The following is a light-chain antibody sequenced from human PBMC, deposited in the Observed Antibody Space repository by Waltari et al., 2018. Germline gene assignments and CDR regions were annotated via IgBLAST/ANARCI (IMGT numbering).Light chain of an antibody. CDR3: QTWGPYIRV. Sequence: QLVLTQSSSASASLGASVKLTCTLSSGHSTYAIAWHQQRPGQSPRYLMKVNSDGSYNKGDGIPDRLSGSRSGSERYLTTSSLQSADEADFHCQTWGPYIRVFVGGTTVTVL. V-gene: IGLV4-69*01. J-gene: IGLJ3*02. CDR1: SGHSTYA. CDR2: VNSDGSY.